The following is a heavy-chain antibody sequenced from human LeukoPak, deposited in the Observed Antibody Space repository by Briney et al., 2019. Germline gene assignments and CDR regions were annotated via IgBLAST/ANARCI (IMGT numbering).Heavy chain of an antibody. CDR2: LFYSGST. J-gene: IGHJ4*02. V-gene: IGHV4-59*08. CDR3: ARYSSGWSFYFDY. Sequence: SSGTLSLTCTVSGGSISSYYWSWIRQPPGKGLEWIAYLFYSGSTDYNPSLKSRVTISLDTSKNQFSLKLSSVTAADTAVYYCARYSSGWSFYFDYWGQGTLVTVSS. CDR1: GGSISSYY. D-gene: IGHD6-19*01.